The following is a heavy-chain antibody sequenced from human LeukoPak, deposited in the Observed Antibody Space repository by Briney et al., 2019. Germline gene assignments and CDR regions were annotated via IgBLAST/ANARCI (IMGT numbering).Heavy chain of an antibody. D-gene: IGHD3-22*01. J-gene: IGHJ4*02. CDR2: IRYDGSNK. Sequence: PGGSLRLSCAASGFTFSSYGMHWVRQAPGKGLEWVAFIRYDGSNKYYADSVKGRFTISRDNSKNTLYLQMNSLRAEDTAVYYCAKDANIGDSSGYYYWGQATLVTVSS. V-gene: IGHV3-30*02. CDR1: GFTFSSYG. CDR3: AKDANIGDSSGYYY.